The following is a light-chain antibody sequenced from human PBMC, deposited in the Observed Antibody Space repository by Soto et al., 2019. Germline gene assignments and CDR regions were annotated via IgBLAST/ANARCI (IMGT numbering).Light chain of an antibody. V-gene: IGKV3-20*01. J-gene: IGKJ2*01. CDR1: QSVSSSY. CDR2: GAS. CDR3: QQYGSSPRVYT. Sequence: EIVLTQSPGTLSLSPGERATLSCRASQSVSSSYLAWYQQKPGQPPRLLINGASGRATGIPDRFSGSGSGTDFTLTISRLEPEDFAVYYCQQYGSSPRVYTFGQGTKLEIK.